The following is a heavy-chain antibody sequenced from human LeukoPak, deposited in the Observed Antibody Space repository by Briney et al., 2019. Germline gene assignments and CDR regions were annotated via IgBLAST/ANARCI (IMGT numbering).Heavy chain of an antibody. CDR2: ISYSGDT. J-gene: IGHJ4*02. D-gene: IGHD3-3*01. CDR3: ARDSPVRRSDYFDY. CDR1: GGSISSGGYY. V-gene: IGHV4-61*08. Sequence: PSETLSLTCTVSGGSISSGGYYWSWIRQPPGKGLEWIGYISYSGDTNYNPSLKSRVTMSVDTSKNQFFLKMNSVTTADTAVYYCARDSPVRRSDYFDYWGQGTLVAVSS.